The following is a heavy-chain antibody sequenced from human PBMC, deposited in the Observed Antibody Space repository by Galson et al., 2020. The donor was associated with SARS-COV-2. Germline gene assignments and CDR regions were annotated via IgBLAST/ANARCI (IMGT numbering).Heavy chain of an antibody. D-gene: IGHD4-4*01. CDR3: ARQVEMTTITAIDYYHYGMDV. Sequence: GESPKISCKASGYIFNSYWIGWVRQKPGKGLEWMGIIYPGDSDTRYSPSFQGQVTISVDKSISTAYLQWSSLKASDTATYYCARQVEMTTITAIDYYHYGMDVWGQGTTVTVSS. CDR2: IYPGDSDT. CDR1: GYIFNSYW. J-gene: IGHJ6*02. V-gene: IGHV5-51*01.